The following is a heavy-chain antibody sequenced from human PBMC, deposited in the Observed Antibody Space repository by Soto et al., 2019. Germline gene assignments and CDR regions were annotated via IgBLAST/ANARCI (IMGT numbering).Heavy chain of an antibody. CDR3: ARENTKLVVPAAPFDY. D-gene: IGHD2-2*01. J-gene: IGHJ4*02. CDR1: GFTFSSYS. V-gene: IGHV3-21*01. CDR2: ISSSSSYI. Sequence: EVQLVESGGGLVKTGGSLRLSCAASGFTFSSYSMNWVRQAPGKGLEWVSSISSSSSYIYYADSVKGRFTISRDNAKNSLYLQMNSLRAEDTAVYYCARENTKLVVPAAPFDYWGQGTLVTVSS.